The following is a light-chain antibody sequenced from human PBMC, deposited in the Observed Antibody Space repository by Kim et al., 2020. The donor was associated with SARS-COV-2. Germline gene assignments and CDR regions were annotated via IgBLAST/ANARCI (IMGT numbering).Light chain of an antibody. J-gene: IGLJ2*01. CDR1: SRHSGYA. CDR3: QTWGTGIQV. Sequence: QLVLTQSPSASASLGASVKLTCTLSSRHSGYAIAWHQQQPEKGPRYLMNLNSDGSHSKGDGIPDRFSCSSSGAERYLTISSLQSEDEADYYCQTWGTGIQVFGGGTQLTVL. CDR2: LNSDGSH. V-gene: IGLV4-69*01.